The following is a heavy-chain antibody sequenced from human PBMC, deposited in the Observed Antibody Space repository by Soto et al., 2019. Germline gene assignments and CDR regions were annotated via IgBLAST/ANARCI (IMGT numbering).Heavy chain of an antibody. J-gene: IGHJ4*02. CDR2: ISSNGGST. Sequence: CVRLCVASGGCIVSGDGRHLYRQAPGKGLEYVSAISSNGGSTYYADSVKGRFTISRDNSKNTLYLQMSSLRAEDTAVYYCVKDLAVAGPTFAYWGQGTPVPVSS. D-gene: IGHD6-19*01. CDR3: VKDLAVAGPTFAY. V-gene: IGHV3-64D*06. CDR1: GCIVSGDG.